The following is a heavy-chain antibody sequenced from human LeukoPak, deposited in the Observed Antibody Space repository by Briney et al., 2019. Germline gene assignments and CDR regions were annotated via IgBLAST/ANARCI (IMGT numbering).Heavy chain of an antibody. Sequence: GASVKVSCKASGYTFTNNGVTWARQAPGQGLEWMGWISAYNGNVDYAQKLQGRVTMTTDTSTSTAYMELRNLISDDTAVYYCARAPYGSGRGAFDLWGQGTLVTVSS. J-gene: IGHJ5*02. D-gene: IGHD3-10*01. CDR1: GYTFTNNG. V-gene: IGHV1-18*01. CDR2: ISAYNGNV. CDR3: ARAPYGSGRGAFDL.